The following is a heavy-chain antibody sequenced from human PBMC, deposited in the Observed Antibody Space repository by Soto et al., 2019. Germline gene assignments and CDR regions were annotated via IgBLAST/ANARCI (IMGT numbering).Heavy chain of an antibody. CDR3: AIAGYSYGYPFDY. CDR1: GYSITSYW. D-gene: IGHD5-18*01. J-gene: IGHJ4*02. V-gene: IGHV5-51*01. Sequence: PGQPKKIWSRGAGYSITSYWIGWVRQMPGKGLEWMGIIYPGDSDTRYSPSFQGQVTISADKSISTAYLQWSSLKASDTAMYYCAIAGYSYGYPFDYWGQGTLVTVSS. CDR2: IYPGDSDT.